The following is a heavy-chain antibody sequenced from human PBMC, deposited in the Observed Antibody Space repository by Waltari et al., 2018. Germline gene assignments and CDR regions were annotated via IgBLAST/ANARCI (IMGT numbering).Heavy chain of an antibody. Sequence: QVQLVQSGAEVKKPGASVKVSCKASGYTFTSYAMHWVRQAPGQRLEWMGWINAGNGNTKYSQKCQGRVTISRDTSASTDYMELSSLRSEDTAVYYCAVPSLMTTVADDAFDIWGQGTMVTVSS. V-gene: IGHV1-3*01. J-gene: IGHJ3*02. CDR2: INAGNGNT. D-gene: IGHD4-17*01. CDR3: AVPSLMTTVADDAFDI. CDR1: GYTFTSYA.